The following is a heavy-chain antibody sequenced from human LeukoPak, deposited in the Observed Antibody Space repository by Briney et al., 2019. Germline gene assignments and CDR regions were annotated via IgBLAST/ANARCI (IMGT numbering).Heavy chain of an antibody. D-gene: IGHD3-10*01. J-gene: IGHJ4*02. Sequence: SETLSLTCTVSGGSVSSGSYYWSWIRQPPGKGLEGIGYIYYSGSTNYNPSLKRRVTISVDTSRNQFSLKLSSVTAADTAVYYCARSFGSGSYFFDYWGQGTLVTVSS. V-gene: IGHV4-61*01. CDR2: IYYSGST. CDR1: GGSVSSGSYY. CDR3: ARSFGSGSYFFDY.